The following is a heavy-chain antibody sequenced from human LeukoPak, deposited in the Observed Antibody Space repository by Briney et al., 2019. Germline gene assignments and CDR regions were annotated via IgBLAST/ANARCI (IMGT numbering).Heavy chain of an antibody. J-gene: IGHJ4*02. Sequence: PGGSLRLSCEASGYIFSDHGMTWVRQAPGKGLEWVSTINGPGDNPQYAETVKGRFTISRDNSRNTVFLQMDSLRADDTAIYYCAKVTVCYGCYFDYWGQGILVTVSS. CDR2: INGPGDNP. CDR3: AKVTVCYGCYFDY. D-gene: IGHD2-8*01. V-gene: IGHV3-23*01. CDR1: GYIFSDHG.